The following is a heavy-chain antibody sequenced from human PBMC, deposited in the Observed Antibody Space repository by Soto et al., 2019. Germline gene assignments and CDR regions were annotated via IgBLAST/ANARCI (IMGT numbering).Heavy chain of an antibody. CDR2: IHHSGPT. J-gene: IGHJ4*02. CDR1: GDSISSSEW. D-gene: IGHD1-20*01. CDR3: ARGGITAVRNYYFDH. Sequence: QVQLQESGPGLVKPSGTLSLNCKVSGDSISSSEWWSWVRQPPGKGLEWIAEIHHSGPTNYNPSLQSRVTITVDKSKNQISLRLSTVTAAVTAVYYCARGGITAVRNYYFDHWGQGTLVTVSS. V-gene: IGHV4-4*02.